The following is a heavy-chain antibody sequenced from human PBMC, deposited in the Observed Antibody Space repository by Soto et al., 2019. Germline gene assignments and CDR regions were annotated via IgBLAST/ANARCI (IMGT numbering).Heavy chain of an antibody. CDR1: GFTFDDYA. V-gene: IGHV3-9*01. D-gene: IGHD4-17*01. J-gene: IGHJ6*02. CDR2: ISWNSGSI. CDR3: ANDIRSTGVGYGMDV. Sequence: EVQLVESGGGLVQPGRSLRLSCAASGFTFDDYAMHWVRQAPGKGLEWVSGISWNSGSIGYADSVKGRFTISRDNAKNSLYLQMNSLRAEDTALYYCANDIRSTGVGYGMDVWGQGTTVTVSS.